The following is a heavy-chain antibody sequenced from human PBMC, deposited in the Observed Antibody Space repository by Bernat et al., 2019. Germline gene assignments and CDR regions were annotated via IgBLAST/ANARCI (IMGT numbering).Heavy chain of an antibody. CDR3: ARQKYSSSWPDAFDI. Sequence: QVQLQESGPGLVKPSETLSLTCTVSGGSIRSYYWSWIRQPPGKGLEWIGYIYYSGSTNYNPSLKSRVTIPVDTSKNQFSQKLSSVTAADTAVYYCARQKYSSSWPDAFDIWGQGTMVTVSS. V-gene: IGHV4-59*08. CDR2: IYYSGST. D-gene: IGHD6-13*01. J-gene: IGHJ3*02. CDR1: GGSIRSYY.